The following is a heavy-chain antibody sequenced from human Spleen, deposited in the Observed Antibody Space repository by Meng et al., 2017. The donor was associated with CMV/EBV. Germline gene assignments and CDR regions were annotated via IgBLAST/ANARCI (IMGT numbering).Heavy chain of an antibody. CDR2: IYHSGRT. Sequence: SCTVSGGSISRSPYYWSWIRQHPGKGLEWIGFIYHSGRTYYNPSLKSRIIISLDTSENQFSLKLNSMTAADTAVYYCAREEGHGDLDLWGQGTMVTVSS. D-gene: IGHD3-3*01. CDR1: GGSISRSPYY. CDR3: AREEGHGDLDL. V-gene: IGHV4-31*02. J-gene: IGHJ3*01.